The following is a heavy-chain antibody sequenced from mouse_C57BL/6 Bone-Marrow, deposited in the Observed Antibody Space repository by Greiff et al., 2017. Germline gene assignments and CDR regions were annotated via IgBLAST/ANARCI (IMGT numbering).Heavy chain of an antibody. CDR3: ARQEDYYGSSYDYFDY. CDR1: GYTFTDYY. CDR2: INPNNGGT. J-gene: IGHJ2*01. Sequence: VHLQQSGPELVKPGASVKISCKASGYTFTDYYMNWVKQSHGKSLEWIGDINPNNGGTSYNQKFKGKATLTVDKSSSTAYMELRSLTSEDSAVYYCARQEDYYGSSYDYFDYWGQGTTLTVSS. V-gene: IGHV1-26*01. D-gene: IGHD1-1*01.